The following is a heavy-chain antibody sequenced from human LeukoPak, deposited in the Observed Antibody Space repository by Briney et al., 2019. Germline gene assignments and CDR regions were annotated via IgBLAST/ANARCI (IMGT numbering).Heavy chain of an antibody. J-gene: IGHJ5*02. CDR1: GGSNNSYY. CDR3: ARKAPKKGWFDP. V-gene: IGHV4-4*09. Sequence: KPSVTLSLSCTVSGGSNNSYYWSWIRQPPGKGLEWIGYTHPSGNTNYSPSLKSRVTISIDTSRNQFSLKLSSVTAADTAVYYCARKAPKKGWFDPWGQGTLVTVSS. CDR2: THPSGNT.